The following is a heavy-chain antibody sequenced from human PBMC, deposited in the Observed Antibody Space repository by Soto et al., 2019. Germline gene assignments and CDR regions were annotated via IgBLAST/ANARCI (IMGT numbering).Heavy chain of an antibody. CDR1: GFTFSSYS. CDR2: ISSSSSTI. CDR3: ARDQAMIQLPYYYYYGMDV. D-gene: IGHD5-18*01. J-gene: IGHJ6*02. V-gene: IGHV3-48*02. Sequence: GGSLRLSCAASGFTFSSYSMNWVRQAPGKGLEWVSYISSSSSTIYYADSVKGRFTISRDNAKNSLYLQMNSLRDEDTAVYYCARDQAMIQLPYYYYYGMDVWGQGTTVTSP.